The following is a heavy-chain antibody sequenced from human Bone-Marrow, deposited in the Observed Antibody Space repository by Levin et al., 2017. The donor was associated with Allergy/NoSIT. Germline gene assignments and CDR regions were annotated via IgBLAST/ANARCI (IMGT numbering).Heavy chain of an antibody. V-gene: IGHV3-72*01. CDR3: ASPQYGNSIY. CDR2: TKHKVAAFTI. J-gene: IGHJ4*02. D-gene: IGHD2/OR15-2a*01. CDR1: GFTLSDHF. Sequence: GGSLRLSCAASGFTLSDHFMDWVRQAPGKGLEWLGRTKHKVAAFTIEYAASVQGRFIISRGNSQNSVTLQMNSLKTEDTALYYCASPQYGNSIYWGQGTLVTVSS.